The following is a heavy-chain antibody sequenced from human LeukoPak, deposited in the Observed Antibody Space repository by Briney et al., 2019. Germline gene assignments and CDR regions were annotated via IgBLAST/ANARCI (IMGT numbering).Heavy chain of an antibody. CDR2: IIPILGIA. D-gene: IGHD2-21*01. J-gene: IGHJ5*02. V-gene: IGHV1-69*02. Sequence: ASVKVSCKASGGTFSSYTISWVRHAPGQGLEWMGRIIPILGIANYAQKFPGRVTITADKTTSTAYMELSSLRSEDTAVYYCARVPYCGGDCYSPWFDPWGQGTLVTVSS. CDR1: GGTFSSYT. CDR3: ARVPYCGGDCYSPWFDP.